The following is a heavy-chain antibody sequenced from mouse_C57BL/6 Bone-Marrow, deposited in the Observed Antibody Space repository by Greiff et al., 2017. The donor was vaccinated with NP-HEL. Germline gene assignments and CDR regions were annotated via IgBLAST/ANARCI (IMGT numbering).Heavy chain of an antibody. V-gene: IGHV1-81*01. J-gene: IGHJ1*03. CDR3: ARERRGFDV. Sequence: VQLQQSGAELARPGASVKLSCKASGYTFTSYGISWVKQRTGQGLEWIGEIYPRSGNTYYNEKFKGKATLTADKSSSTAYMELRSLTSEDSAVYFCARERRGFDVWGTGTTVTVSS. CDR1: GYTFTSYG. D-gene: IGHD3-1*01. CDR2: IYPRSGNT.